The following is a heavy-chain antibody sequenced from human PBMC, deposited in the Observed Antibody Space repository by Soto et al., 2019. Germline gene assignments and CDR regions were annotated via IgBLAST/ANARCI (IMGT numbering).Heavy chain of an antibody. Sequence: SETLSLTCSVSGDSITTNGYYWSWIRQPPGKGLEWIGEINHSGSTNYNPSLKSRVTISVDTSKNQFSLKLNSVTAADTAVYYCARARAVAGSGGYYYYGMDVWGQGNTVTVT. CDR3: ARARAVAGSGGYYYYGMDV. CDR1: GDSITTNGYY. J-gene: IGHJ6*02. D-gene: IGHD6-19*01. V-gene: IGHV4-34*01. CDR2: INHSGST.